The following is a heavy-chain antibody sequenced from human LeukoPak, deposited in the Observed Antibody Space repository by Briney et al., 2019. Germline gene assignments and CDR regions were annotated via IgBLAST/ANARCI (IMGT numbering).Heavy chain of an antibody. D-gene: IGHD3-3*01. CDR3: ARVGLRFLEWLFFTLDV. Sequence: GGSLRLSCAASGFTFTSYAMHWVRQAPGKGLEWVAVISYDGSNKYYADSVKGRFTISRDNCKNTLYLQMNSLRAEDTGVYYCARVGLRFLEWLFFTLDVWGPWTTVTASS. J-gene: IGHJ6*02. CDR2: ISYDGSNK. V-gene: IGHV3-30-3*01. CDR1: GFTFTSYA.